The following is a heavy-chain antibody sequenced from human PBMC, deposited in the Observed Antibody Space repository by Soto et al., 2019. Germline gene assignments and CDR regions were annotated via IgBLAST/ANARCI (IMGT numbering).Heavy chain of an antibody. CDR3: AREGIGAGYYYYGMDV. CDR2: IWYDGSNK. CDR1: GFTFSSYG. D-gene: IGHD1-26*01. J-gene: IGHJ6*02. Sequence: GSLRLSCAASGFTFSSYGMHWVRQAPGKGLEWVAVIWYDGSNKYYADSVKGRFTISRDNSKNTLYLQMNSLRAEDTAVYYCAREGIGAGYYYYGMDVWGQGTTVTVSS. V-gene: IGHV3-33*01.